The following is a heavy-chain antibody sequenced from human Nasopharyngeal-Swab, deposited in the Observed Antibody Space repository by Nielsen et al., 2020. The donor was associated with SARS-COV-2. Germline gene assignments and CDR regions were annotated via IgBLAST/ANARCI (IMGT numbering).Heavy chain of an antibody. CDR2: MNPNSGNT. Sequence: ASVKVSCKASGYTFTSYDINWVRQATGQGLEWMGWMNPNSGNTGYAQKFQGRVTITADESTSTAYMELSSLRSEDTAVYYCARDAASSREGYFGYWGQGTLVTVSS. D-gene: IGHD6-13*01. CDR1: GYTFTSYD. CDR3: ARDAASSREGYFGY. V-gene: IGHV1-8*03. J-gene: IGHJ4*02.